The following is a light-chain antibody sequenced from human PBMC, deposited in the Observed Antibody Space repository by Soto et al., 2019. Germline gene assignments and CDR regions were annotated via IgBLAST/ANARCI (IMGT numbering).Light chain of an antibody. CDR2: GAS. V-gene: IGKV3-20*01. CDR1: QSVSSNY. CDR3: QQYGSSSWT. J-gene: IGKJ1*01. Sequence: EVVLTQSPGTLSLSPGERATLSCRASQSVSSNYLSWYQQKAGQAPRLLISGASSRATGIPDRFSGSGSGTDFTLTISRLEPEDFAVYYRQQYGSSSWTFGQGTKVEIK.